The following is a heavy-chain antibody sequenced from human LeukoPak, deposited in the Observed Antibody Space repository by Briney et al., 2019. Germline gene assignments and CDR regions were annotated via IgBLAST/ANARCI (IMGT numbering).Heavy chain of an antibody. CDR1: GFTFSNAW. V-gene: IGHV3-15*01. Sequence: GGSLRLSCAASGFTFSNAWMSWVRQASGKGLEWVGRIKSKTDGGTTDYAAPVKGRFTISRDDSKNTLYLQMNSLKTEDTAVYYCTTAHASYYYDSSGYYFDYWGQGTLVTVSS. J-gene: IGHJ4*02. CDR2: IKSKTDGGTT. CDR3: TTAHASYYYDSSGYYFDY. D-gene: IGHD3-22*01.